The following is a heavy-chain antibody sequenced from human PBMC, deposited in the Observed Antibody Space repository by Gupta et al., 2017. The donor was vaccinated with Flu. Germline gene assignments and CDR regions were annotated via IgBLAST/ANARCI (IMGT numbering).Heavy chain of an antibody. V-gene: IGHV3-30*18. J-gene: IGHJ6*03. Sequence: QMQLVESGGGVVQFGTSLRLSWSASGFTFSRYGLHWVRQAPGKGLEWVADIASDGSHKDYADYVRGRFTISRDNSKNTLSLEMDSRRVEDTAVYYCAKDGPWTASCPYYCYYMDVWGKGTTVTVSS. D-gene: IGHD2-2*01. CDR1: GFTFSRYG. CDR3: AKDGPWTASCPYYCYYMDV. CDR2: IASDGSHK.